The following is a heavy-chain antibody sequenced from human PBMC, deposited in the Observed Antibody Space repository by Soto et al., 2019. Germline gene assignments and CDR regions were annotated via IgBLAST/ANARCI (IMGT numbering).Heavy chain of an antibody. CDR3: ARGGAGLSSSSWYSIGYYYYYGMDV. D-gene: IGHD6-13*01. V-gene: IGHV1-8*01. Sequence: ASVKVSCKASGYTFTSYDINWVRQATGQGLEWMGWMNPNSGNTGYAQKFQGRVTMTRNTSISTAYMELSSLRSEDTAVYYCARGGAGLSSSSWYSIGYYYYYGMDVWGQGTTVTVSS. CDR2: MNPNSGNT. J-gene: IGHJ6*02. CDR1: GYTFTSYD.